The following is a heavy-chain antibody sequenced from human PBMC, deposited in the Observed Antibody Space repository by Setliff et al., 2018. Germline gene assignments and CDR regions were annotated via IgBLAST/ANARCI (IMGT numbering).Heavy chain of an antibody. CDR1: GFSFSYYY. D-gene: IGHD3-10*01. CDR3: ARDGVFYAMDV. J-gene: IGHJ6*02. Sequence: GASLKLSCAASGFSFSYYYMSRVRQAPGKGLEWLSKISGDGITIYYADSVRGRFTISRDNAKDSLCLQMNSLRAEDTALYYCARDGVFYAMDVWGRGTTGTSP. CDR2: ISGDGITI. V-gene: IGHV3-11*04.